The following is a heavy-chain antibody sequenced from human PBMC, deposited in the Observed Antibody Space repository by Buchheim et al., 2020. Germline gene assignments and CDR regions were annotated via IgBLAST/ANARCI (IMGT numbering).Heavy chain of an antibody. J-gene: IGHJ4*02. CDR2: ISYDGSNK. V-gene: IGHV3-30-3*01. CDR3: ARDTIAAQSYFDY. CDR1: GFTFSSYA. Sequence: QVQLVESGGGVVQPGRSLRLSCAASGFTFSSYAMHWVRQAPGKGLEWVAVISYDGSNKYYADSVKGRFTISRDNSKNTLYLQMNSLRAEDTAVYYCARDTIAAQSYFDYWGQGTL. D-gene: IGHD6-13*01.